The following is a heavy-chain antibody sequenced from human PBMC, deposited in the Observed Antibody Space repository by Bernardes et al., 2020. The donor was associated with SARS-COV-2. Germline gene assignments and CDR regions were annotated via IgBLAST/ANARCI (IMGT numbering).Heavy chain of an antibody. V-gene: IGHV4-31*03. Sequence: SETLSLTCTVSGGSISRGGYYWSWIRQHPGKGLEWIGYIYYSGSTYYNPSLKSRVTISVDTSKNQFSLKLSSVTAADTAVYYCATRWAVEGQLWFLSAFDIWGQGTMVTVSS. D-gene: IGHD5-18*01. CDR1: GGSISRGGYY. CDR3: ATRWAVEGQLWFLSAFDI. CDR2: IYYSGST. J-gene: IGHJ3*02.